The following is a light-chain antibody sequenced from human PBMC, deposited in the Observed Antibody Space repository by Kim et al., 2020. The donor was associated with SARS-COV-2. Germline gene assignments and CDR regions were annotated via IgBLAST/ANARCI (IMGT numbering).Light chain of an antibody. J-gene: IGKJ1*01. Sequence: EIVLTQSPGTVSLSPGERVTLSCRASQTIDMNFLAWYQQKPGQAPRLLIYGTITRATGIPDRFRGRGSGTDFTLTISRLEPEDFAIYYSQQYEPSSWTFGQGTKVDIK. V-gene: IGKV3-20*01. CDR2: GTI. CDR1: QTIDMNF. CDR3: QQYEPSSWT.